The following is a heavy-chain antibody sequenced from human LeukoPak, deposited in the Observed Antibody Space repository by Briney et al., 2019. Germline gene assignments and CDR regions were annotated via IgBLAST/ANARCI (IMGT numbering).Heavy chain of an antibody. J-gene: IGHJ5*02. CDR1: GGSITSSYY. CDR3: ARDSRNYYDSSGYSNWFDP. D-gene: IGHD3-22*01. V-gene: IGHV4-4*07. Sequence: KPSETLSLTCTVSGGSITSSYYWNWIRQPAGKGLEWFGRIYATGSTGYNPSLKSRVTMSVDKSKNQFSLKLTSVTAADTAVYYCARDSRNYYDSSGYSNWFDPWGQGTLVTVSS. CDR2: IYATGST.